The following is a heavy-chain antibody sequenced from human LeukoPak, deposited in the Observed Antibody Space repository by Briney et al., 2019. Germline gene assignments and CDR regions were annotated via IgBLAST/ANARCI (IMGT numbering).Heavy chain of an antibody. CDR3: ARGYSSSWLGGNWFDP. J-gene: IGHJ5*02. Sequence: PSETLSLTCTVSAGSISSYYWSWIRQRPGKGLEWIGYLYYSGSTNYNPSLKSRVTISVDTSKNQFSLKLSSVTAADTAVYYCARGYSSSWLGGNWFDPWGQGTLVTVSS. CDR1: AGSISSYY. V-gene: IGHV4-59*12. D-gene: IGHD6-13*01. CDR2: LYYSGST.